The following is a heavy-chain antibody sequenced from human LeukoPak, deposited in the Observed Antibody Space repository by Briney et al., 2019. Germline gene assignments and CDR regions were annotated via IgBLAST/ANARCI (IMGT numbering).Heavy chain of an antibody. V-gene: IGHV5-51*01. Sequence: GESLKISCKGSGYSFTSYWIGWVRQMPGKGLEWMGIIYPGDSDTRYSPSFQGQVTISADKSISTAYLQWSSLKASDTAMYYCARAPPNYDILTGHNWFDPGGQGTLVTVSS. CDR2: IYPGDSDT. J-gene: IGHJ5*02. CDR3: ARAPPNYDILTGHNWFDP. D-gene: IGHD3-9*01. CDR1: GYSFTSYW.